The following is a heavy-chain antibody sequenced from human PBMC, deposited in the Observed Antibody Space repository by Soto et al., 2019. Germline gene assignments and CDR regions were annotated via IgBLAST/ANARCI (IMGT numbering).Heavy chain of an antibody. J-gene: IGHJ4*02. V-gene: IGHV1-8*01. CDR2: MNPYNGNA. Sequence: GASVKVSCKASGYAFITYDIHWVRQATGQGLEWMGWMNPYNGNAGYAQKFQGRVTMTRNTSISTAYMELSRLRSEDTAVYFCARRKERSGPHYFDSWGQGTLVTVSS. D-gene: IGHD6-25*01. CDR1: GYAFITYD. CDR3: ARRKERSGPHYFDS.